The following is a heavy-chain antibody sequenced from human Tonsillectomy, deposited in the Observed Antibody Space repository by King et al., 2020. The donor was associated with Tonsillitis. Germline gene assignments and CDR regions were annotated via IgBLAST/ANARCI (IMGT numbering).Heavy chain of an antibody. J-gene: IGHJ3*02. CDR1: GGSISSSSYY. D-gene: IGHD3-16*01. CDR3: ARQGEAEAFNI. Sequence: LQLQESGPGLVKPSETLSLTCTVSGGSISSSSYYWGWIRQPPGKGLEWIGSMYYSGSTYYNPSLKSRVTISVDTSKNQFSLKLSSVTAADTAVYYCARQGEAEAFNIWGQGTMVTASS. CDR2: MYYSGST. V-gene: IGHV4-39*01.